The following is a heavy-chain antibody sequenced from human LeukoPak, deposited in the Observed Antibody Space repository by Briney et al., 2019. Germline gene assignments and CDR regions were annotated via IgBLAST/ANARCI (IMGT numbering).Heavy chain of an antibody. CDR1: GDSISTYY. CDR3: ARYIGVIPTAFEV. J-gene: IGHJ6*04. V-gene: IGHV4-4*07. Sequence: SETLSLTCTVSGDSISTYYWSWIRQPAGKGLEWIGRIYTSGSTNYNPSLKSRVTMSVDTSKNQFSLKLSSVTAANTAVYYCARYIGVIPTAFEVWGKGTTVTISS. CDR2: IYTSGST. D-gene: IGHD2-2*01.